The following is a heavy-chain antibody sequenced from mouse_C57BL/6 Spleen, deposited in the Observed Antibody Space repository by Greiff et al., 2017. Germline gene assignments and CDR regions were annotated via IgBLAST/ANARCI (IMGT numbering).Heavy chain of an antibody. CDR3: ARLVYYDYDGYFDY. V-gene: IGHV5-15*01. CDR2: ISNLAYSI. J-gene: IGHJ2*01. CDR1: GFTFSDYG. Sequence: EVKLMESGGGLVQPGGSLKLSCAASGFTFSDYGMAWVRQAPRKGPEWVAFISNLAYSIYYADTVTGRFTISRENAKNTLYLEMSSLRSEDTAMYYCARLVYYDYDGYFDYWGQGTTLTVSS. D-gene: IGHD2-4*01.